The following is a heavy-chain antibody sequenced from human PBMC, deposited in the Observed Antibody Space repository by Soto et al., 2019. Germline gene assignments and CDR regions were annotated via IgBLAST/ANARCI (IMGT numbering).Heavy chain of an antibody. J-gene: IGHJ6*02. CDR3: ARLSDRAMVYYYYGMDV. V-gene: IGHV3-74*01. Sequence: EVQLVESGGGLVQPGGSLRLSCAASGFTFSSYWMHWVRQAPGKGLVWVSRINSDGSSTSYADSVKGRFTISRDNAKNTLYLQMNSLRAEDTAVYYCARLSDRAMVYYYYGMDVWGQGTTVTVSS. CDR1: GFTFSSYW. D-gene: IGHD5-18*01. CDR2: INSDGSST.